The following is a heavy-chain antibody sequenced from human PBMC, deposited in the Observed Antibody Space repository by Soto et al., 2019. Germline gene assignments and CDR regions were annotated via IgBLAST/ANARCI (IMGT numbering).Heavy chain of an antibody. Sequence: EVQLLESGGGLVEPGGSLRLSCAASGFTFSSYAMSWVRQAPGKGLEWVSAISGSDGSTYYADSVKGRFTISRDNSKITLYLQMKSLRAEDTAVYHCAKHSSWYYVVDYWGQGTLVTVSS. V-gene: IGHV3-23*01. CDR1: GFTFSSYA. J-gene: IGHJ4*02. D-gene: IGHD6-13*01. CDR3: AKHSSWYYVVDY. CDR2: ISGSDGST.